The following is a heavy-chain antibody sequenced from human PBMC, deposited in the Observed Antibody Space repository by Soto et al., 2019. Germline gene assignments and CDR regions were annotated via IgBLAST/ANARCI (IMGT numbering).Heavy chain of an antibody. Sequence: GGSLRLSCAASGFTFSSYSMNWVRQAPGKGLEWVSSISSSSSYIYYADSVKGRFTISRDNAKNSLYLQMNSLRAEDTAVYYCARDPLPMTTVNGFDYWGQGTLVTVSS. D-gene: IGHD4-4*01. V-gene: IGHV3-21*01. CDR2: ISSSSSYI. CDR1: GFTFSSYS. CDR3: ARDPLPMTTVNGFDY. J-gene: IGHJ4*02.